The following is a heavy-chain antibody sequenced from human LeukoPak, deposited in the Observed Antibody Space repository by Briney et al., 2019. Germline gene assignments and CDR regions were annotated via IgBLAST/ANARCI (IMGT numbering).Heavy chain of an antibody. V-gene: IGHV1-69*06. J-gene: IGHJ4*02. CDR2: IIPIFGTA. CDR3: ASSGDGGNSAADY. CDR1: GGTFSSYA. D-gene: IGHD4-23*01. Sequence: SVKVSCKASGGTFSSYAISWVRQAPGQGLEWMGGIIPIFGTANYAQKFQGRVTITADKSTSTAYMELSSLRSEDTAVYYCASSGDGGNSAADYWGQGTLVTVSS.